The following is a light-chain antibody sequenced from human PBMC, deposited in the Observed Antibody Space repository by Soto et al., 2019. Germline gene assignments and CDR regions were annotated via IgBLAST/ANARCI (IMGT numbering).Light chain of an antibody. CDR1: QSVSSY. V-gene: IGKV3-11*01. Sequence: EIVLTQSPATLSLSPGERATLPCRASQSVSSYLAWYQQKLGQAPRLLIYDASNRATGIPARFSGSGSGTDFTLTISSLEPEDFPVYYCQQRTNWPLTFGGGTKVEI. CDR3: QQRTNWPLT. CDR2: DAS. J-gene: IGKJ4*01.